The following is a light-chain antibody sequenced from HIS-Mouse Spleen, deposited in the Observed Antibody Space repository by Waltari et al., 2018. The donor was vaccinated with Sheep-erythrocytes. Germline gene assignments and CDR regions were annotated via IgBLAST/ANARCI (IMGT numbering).Light chain of an antibody. CDR1: NIGSKS. CDR3: QVWDSSSDHPV. J-gene: IGLJ3*02. Sequence: SYVLTQPPSVSVAPGQTARITCGGNNIGSKSVHWYQQKPGQAPVLVVYADSDRPSGIPKRCSGSNSGNTTTLTISRVEAGDEADYYCQVWDSSSDHPVFGGGTK. CDR2: ADS. V-gene: IGLV3-21*02.